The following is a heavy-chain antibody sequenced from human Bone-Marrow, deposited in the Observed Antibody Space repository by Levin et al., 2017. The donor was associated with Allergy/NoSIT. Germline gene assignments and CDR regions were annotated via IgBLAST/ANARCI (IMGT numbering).Heavy chain of an antibody. CDR3: ARVRRAGTTLNWFDP. Sequence: ASVKVSCKASGGTFSSYAISWVRQAPGQGLEWMGGIIPIFGTANYAQKFQGRVTITADESTSTAYMELSSLRSEDTAVYYCARVRRAGTTLNWFDPWGQGTLVTVSS. J-gene: IGHJ5*02. V-gene: IGHV1-69*13. CDR1: GGTFSSYA. D-gene: IGHD1-7*01. CDR2: IIPIFGTA.